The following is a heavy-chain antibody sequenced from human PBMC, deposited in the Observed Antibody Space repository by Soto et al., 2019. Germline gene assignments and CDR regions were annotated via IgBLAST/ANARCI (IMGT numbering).Heavy chain of an antibody. D-gene: IGHD6-13*01. V-gene: IGHV3-23*01. CDR2: VSGTGGST. Sequence: GGSLRLSCAASGFTFSTFAMSWVRQAPGKGLEWVSGVSGTGGSTYYADSVKGRFTISRDNPKNTLYLQMSSLRAEDTAVYYCAKGWSIIDSWGQGTLVTVSS. CDR3: AKGWSIIDS. J-gene: IGHJ4*02. CDR1: GFTFSTFA.